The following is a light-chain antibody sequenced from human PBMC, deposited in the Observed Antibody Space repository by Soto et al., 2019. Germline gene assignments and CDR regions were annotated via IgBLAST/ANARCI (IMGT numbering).Light chain of an antibody. CDR2: EVS. V-gene: IGLV2-8*01. Sequence: QSALTQPPSASGSPGQSVTISCTGTSSDVGGYNYVSWYQQHPGKAPKLMIYEVSKRPSGVPDRFSGSKSGTSASLAINGLRSEDEADYFCSAWNDNVNGVIFGGGTQLTVL. J-gene: IGLJ2*01. CDR1: SSDVGGYNY. CDR3: SAWNDNVNGVI.